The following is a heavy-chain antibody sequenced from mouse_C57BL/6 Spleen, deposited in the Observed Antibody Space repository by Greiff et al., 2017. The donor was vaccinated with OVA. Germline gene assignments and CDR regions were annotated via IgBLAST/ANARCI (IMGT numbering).Heavy chain of an antibody. J-gene: IGHJ4*01. D-gene: IGHD2-4*01. CDR1: GFSLTSYA. Sequence: VKLVESGPGLVAPSQSLSITCTVSGFSLTSYAISWVRQPPGKGLEWLGVIWTGGGTNYNSALKSRLSISKDNSKSQVFLKMNSLQTDDTARYYGARRGGYDYDGNYYAMDDWGQGTSGTVSS. CDR2: IWTGGGT. V-gene: IGHV2-9-1*01. CDR3: ARRGGYDYDGNYYAMDD.